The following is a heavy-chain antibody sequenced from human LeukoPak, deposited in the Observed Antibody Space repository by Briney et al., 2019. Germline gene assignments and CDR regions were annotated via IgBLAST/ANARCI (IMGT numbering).Heavy chain of an antibody. D-gene: IGHD6-13*01. J-gene: IGHJ4*02. CDR3: ATLAAGYSSSWYNSGLLDY. CDR2: ISSSSSYI. Sequence: GGPLRLSCAASGFTFSSYSMSWVRQAPGKGLEWVSSISSSSSYIYYADSVKGRFTISRDNAKNSLYLQMNSLRAEDTAVYYCATLAAGYSSSWYNSGLLDYWGQGTLVTVSS. CDR1: GFTFSSYS. V-gene: IGHV3-21*01.